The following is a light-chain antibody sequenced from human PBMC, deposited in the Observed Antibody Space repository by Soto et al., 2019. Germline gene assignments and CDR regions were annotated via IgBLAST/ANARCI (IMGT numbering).Light chain of an antibody. CDR1: QSVSSS. J-gene: IGKJ1*01. CDR2: DAS. V-gene: IGKV3-15*01. CDR3: QQSNNWPKT. Sequence: EIVMTQSPATLSVSPGETATLSCRASQSVSSSLAWYQQKPGQAPRLLISDASTRAAGLPARFSGSGSGTEFTLTISRLQSEDFAVYFCQQSNNWPKTFGQGTKVEMK.